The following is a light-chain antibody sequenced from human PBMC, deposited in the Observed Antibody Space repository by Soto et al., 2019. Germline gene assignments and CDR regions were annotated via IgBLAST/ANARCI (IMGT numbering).Light chain of an antibody. V-gene: IGKV3-15*01. CDR2: DAS. J-gene: IGKJ1*01. CDR1: QSLRSS. CDR3: QQYNNWPQT. Sequence: ETMMTHSPDTLSVSLGEIATLSCRASQSLRSSLAWYQQKPGQAPRLLIYDASTRATGIPARFSGSGSGTDFTLTISGLQSEDFAVYYCQQYNNWPQTLGQGTKVDNK.